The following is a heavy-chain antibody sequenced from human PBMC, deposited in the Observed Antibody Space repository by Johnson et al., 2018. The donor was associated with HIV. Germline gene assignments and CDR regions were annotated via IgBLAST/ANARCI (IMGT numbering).Heavy chain of an antibody. V-gene: IGHV3-30*03. Sequence: QVQLVESGGGVVQPGRSLRLSCAASGFTFSSYGMHWVRQAPGKGLEWVAVISYDGSNKYYADSVKGRFTISRDNSKNTLYLQMNSLRAEDTAVYYCARDQGYSDGGRFVGGVDDAFDSWGQGTMVTVSS. CDR3: ARDQGYSDGGRFVGGVDDAFDS. D-gene: IGHD5-18*01. J-gene: IGHJ3*02. CDR2: ISYDGSNK. CDR1: GFTFSSYG.